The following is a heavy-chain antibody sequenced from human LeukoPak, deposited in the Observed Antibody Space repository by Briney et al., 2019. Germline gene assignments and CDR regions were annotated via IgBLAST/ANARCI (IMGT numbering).Heavy chain of an antibody. CDR2: INSDGSST. Sequence: GGSLRLSCAASGFTFSSYWMHWVRQAPGKGLVWVSRINSDGSSTSYADSVKGRFTISRDSAKNTLYLQMNSLRAEDTAVYYCGRVPGKGYYFDYWGQGTLVTVSS. J-gene: IGHJ4*02. CDR3: GRVPGKGYYFDY. V-gene: IGHV3-74*01. CDR1: GFTFSSYW.